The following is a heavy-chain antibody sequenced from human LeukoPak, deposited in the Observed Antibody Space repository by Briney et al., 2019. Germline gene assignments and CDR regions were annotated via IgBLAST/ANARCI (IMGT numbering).Heavy chain of an antibody. Sequence: ASVKVSCKASGYTFTSYYMHWVRQAPGQGLEWMGIINPSGGSTSHAQKFQGRVTMTRDTSTSTVYMELSSLRSEDTAVYYCARDLGVAAAGRGPYFDYWGQGTLVTVSS. J-gene: IGHJ4*02. D-gene: IGHD6-13*01. CDR1: GYTFTSYY. V-gene: IGHV1-46*01. CDR3: ARDLGVAAAGRGPYFDY. CDR2: INPSGGST.